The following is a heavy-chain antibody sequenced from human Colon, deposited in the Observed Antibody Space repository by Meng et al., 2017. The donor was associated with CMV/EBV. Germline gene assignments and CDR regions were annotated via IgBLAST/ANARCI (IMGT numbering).Heavy chain of an antibody. CDR3: ASHSSYVWGSHH. CDR1: GYSFTGYY. J-gene: IGHJ1*01. V-gene: IGHV1-2*02. D-gene: IGHD3-16*01. CDR2: MDPTTGRT. Sequence: QVQLVQSGAEGGRPGASVKVSCKASGYSFTGYYIHWVRQAPGQGLEWMGWMDPTTGRTDYAQKFQGTVTMTRDTSISTAYLELSRLTSDDTAVYYCASHSSYVWGSHHWGQGTLVTVSS.